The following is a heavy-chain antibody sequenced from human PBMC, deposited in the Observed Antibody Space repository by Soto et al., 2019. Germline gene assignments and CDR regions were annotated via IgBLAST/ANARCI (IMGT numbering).Heavy chain of an antibody. J-gene: IGHJ4*02. CDR2: ISGSGGST. D-gene: IGHD1-26*01. Sequence: EVQLLESGGGLVQPGGSLRLSCAASGFTFTSYGMSWVRQAPGKGLEWVSGISGSGGSTYYADSVQGRFTISRDNSKNALYLQMNSLRAEDMAVYYCAKVSGGSYARLDYWGQGTLVTVSS. CDR1: GFTFTSYG. CDR3: AKVSGGSYARLDY. V-gene: IGHV3-23*01.